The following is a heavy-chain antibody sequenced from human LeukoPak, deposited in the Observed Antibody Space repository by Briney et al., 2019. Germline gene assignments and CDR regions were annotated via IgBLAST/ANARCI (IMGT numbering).Heavy chain of an antibody. D-gene: IGHD6-13*01. CDR2: ISAYNGNT. CDR1: GYTFTSYG. V-gene: IGHV1-18*01. Sequence: GASVKVSCKASGYTFTSYGISWVRQAPGQGLEWMGWISAYNGNTNYAQKLQGRVTMTTDTSTSTAYMELRSLRSDDTAVYYCARDRKQLVLPYYYYGMDVWGQGTTVTVSS. J-gene: IGHJ6*02. CDR3: ARDRKQLVLPYYYYGMDV.